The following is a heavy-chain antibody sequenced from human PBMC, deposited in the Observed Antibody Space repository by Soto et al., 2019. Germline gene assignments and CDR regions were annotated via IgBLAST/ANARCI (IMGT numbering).Heavy chain of an antibody. V-gene: IGHV4-39*07. CDR2: ISYSGSA. Sequence: PSETLSLTCTVSGCSISGSSYYWGWIRQPPGKGIEWIGSISYSGSAYYSPSLKSRVTISVDTSKNQFSLKLSSVTAADTAVYYCARDKVVATMRGGPYFDYWGQGTLVTVS. CDR3: ARDKVVATMRGGPYFDY. CDR1: GCSISGSSYY. D-gene: IGHD5-12*01. J-gene: IGHJ4*02.